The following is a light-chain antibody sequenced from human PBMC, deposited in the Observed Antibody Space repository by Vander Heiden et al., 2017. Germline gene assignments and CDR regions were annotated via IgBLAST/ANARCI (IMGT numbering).Light chain of an antibody. V-gene: IGKV1-8*01. J-gene: IGKJ5*01. CDR3: QQYHSFLLS. CDR1: QDISTY. CDR2: GTS. Sequence: AIRITQSPSSLSASTGDRVTITCRASQDISTYLAWYQQKPGKAPKLLMYGTSTLQSGVPSRFSGSGSGTNFTLTINGLQSDDFATYHCQQYHSFLLSFGEGTLLEIK.